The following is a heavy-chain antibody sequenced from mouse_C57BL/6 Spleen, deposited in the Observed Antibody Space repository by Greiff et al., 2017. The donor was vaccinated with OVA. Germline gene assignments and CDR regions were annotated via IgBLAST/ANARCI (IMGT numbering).Heavy chain of an antibody. CDR2: IYPGDGDT. CDR3: ARRFFDY. V-gene: IGHV1-82*01. J-gene: IGHJ2*01. Sequence: QVQLQQSGPELVKPGASVKISCKASGYAFSSSWMNWVKQRLGKGLEWIGRIYPGDGDTNYNGKFKGKATLTADKSSSTAYMQLSSLTSEDSAVYFCARRFFDYWGQGTTLTVSS. CDR1: GYAFSSSW.